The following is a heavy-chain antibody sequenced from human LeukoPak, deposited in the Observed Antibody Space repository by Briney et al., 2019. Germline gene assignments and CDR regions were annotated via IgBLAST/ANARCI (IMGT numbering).Heavy chain of an antibody. J-gene: IGHJ4*02. Sequence: SETLSLTCTVSGGYTSSYYWSWIRQPPGKGLEWLGYKSGSTSYHPSLNGQVTISIDTSKNQFYLELTSVTAADMAVYYCAREIEQLAIPNYWGQGTLVTVSS. D-gene: IGHD6-13*01. CDR1: GGYTSSYY. CDR2: KSGST. CDR3: AREIEQLAIPNY. V-gene: IGHV4-59*01.